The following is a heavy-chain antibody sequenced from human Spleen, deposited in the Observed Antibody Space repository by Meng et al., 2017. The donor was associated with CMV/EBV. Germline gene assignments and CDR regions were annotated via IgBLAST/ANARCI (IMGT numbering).Heavy chain of an antibody. Sequence: ASVKVSCKASGYIFSSYGITWVRQAPGQGLEWMGWISVYNDNTNYVQKLQGRVTMTTDTSTSTAYMELRSLRFDDTAVYYCARGNGGNHDAFDVWGQGTMVTVSS. CDR2: ISVYNDNT. D-gene: IGHD4-23*01. J-gene: IGHJ3*01. CDR1: GYIFSSYG. CDR3: ARGNGGNHDAFDV. V-gene: IGHV1-18*01.